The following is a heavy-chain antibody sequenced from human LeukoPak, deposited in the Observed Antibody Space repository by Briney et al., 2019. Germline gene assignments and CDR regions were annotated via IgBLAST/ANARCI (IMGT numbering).Heavy chain of an antibody. CDR1: GFTFSSYA. D-gene: IGHD6-19*01. CDR3: ATQNAGWSLGAYYYYYMDV. J-gene: IGHJ6*03. CDR2: ISGSGGST. V-gene: IGHV3-23*01. Sequence: GGSLRLSCAASGFTFSSYAMSWVRQAPGKGLEWVSAISGSGGSTYYADSVKGRFTISRDNSKNTLYLQMNSLRAEDTAVYYCATQNAGWSLGAYYYYYMDVWGKGTTVTISS.